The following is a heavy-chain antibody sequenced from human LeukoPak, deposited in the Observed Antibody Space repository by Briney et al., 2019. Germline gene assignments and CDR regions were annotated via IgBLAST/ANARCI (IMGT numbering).Heavy chain of an antibody. CDR2: IYTSGST. Sequence: SETLSLTCTVSGGSISSYYWSWLRPPGGKGLEWVGRIYTSGSTNYNPSLKSRVTISIDTSKNQFSLKLSSVTAADTAVYYCARGYSNSGSYVGWFDPWGQGTLVTVSS. CDR3: ARGYSNSGSYVGWFDP. J-gene: IGHJ5*02. V-gene: IGHV4-4*07. D-gene: IGHD1-26*01. CDR1: GGSISSYY.